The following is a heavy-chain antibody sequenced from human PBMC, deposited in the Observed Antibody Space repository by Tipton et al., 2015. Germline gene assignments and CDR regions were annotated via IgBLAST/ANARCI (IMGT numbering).Heavy chain of an antibody. CDR3: ARRLLSEELRAGMDV. CDR1: GFTFSDYS. V-gene: IGHV3-48*02. CDR2: ITRSDVI. D-gene: IGHD1-26*01. Sequence: SLRLSCAASGFTFSDYSMTWVRQAPGKGLEWLSYITRSDVIYYADSVKGRFTVSRDSAKNSPFLRMNSLTDEDTAVYYCARRLLSEELRAGMDVWGQGTAVTVSS. J-gene: IGHJ6*02.